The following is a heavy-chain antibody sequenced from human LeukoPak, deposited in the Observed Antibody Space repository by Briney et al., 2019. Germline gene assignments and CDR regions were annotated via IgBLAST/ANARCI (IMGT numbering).Heavy chain of an antibody. CDR2: LSGSGVST. CDR1: GFTFNSYA. D-gene: IGHD5-12*01. CDR3: AKRSGYDYYWFDP. V-gene: IGHV3-23*01. Sequence: GGSLRLPCAASGFTFNSYAMSWVRQAPGKGLEWVSALSGSGVSTYNADSVKGRFTISRDNSKNTLYLQMNSLRAEDTAVYYCAKRSGYDYYWFDPWGQGTLVTVSS. J-gene: IGHJ5*02.